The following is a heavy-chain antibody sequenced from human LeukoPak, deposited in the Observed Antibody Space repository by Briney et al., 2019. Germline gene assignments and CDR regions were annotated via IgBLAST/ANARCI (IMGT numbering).Heavy chain of an antibody. V-gene: IGHV3-74*01. CDR1: GFTFSNYW. CDR3: TRDLGGAADY. Sequence: GGSLRLSCAASGFTFSNYWMHWVRQAPGKGLVWVSRINSHGSSTIYADTVKGRFTISRDNSKNTLYLQMNSPRAEDTAVYYCTRDLGGAADYWGQGTLVTVSS. CDR2: INSHGSST. D-gene: IGHD3-10*01. J-gene: IGHJ4*02.